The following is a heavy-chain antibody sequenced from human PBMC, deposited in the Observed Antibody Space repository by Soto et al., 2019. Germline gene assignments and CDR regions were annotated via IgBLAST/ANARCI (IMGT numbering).Heavy chain of an antibody. Sequence: SETLSLTCTVSGGSISSGDYYWSWIRQPPGKGLEWIGYIYYSGSTYYNPSLKSRVTMSVDTSKNQFSLKLSSVTAADTAVYYCARVPERGSYAPMIAFDIWGQGTMVTVSS. D-gene: IGHD3-16*01. CDR2: IYYSGST. J-gene: IGHJ3*02. V-gene: IGHV4-30-4*01. CDR3: ARVPERGSYAPMIAFDI. CDR1: GGSISSGDYY.